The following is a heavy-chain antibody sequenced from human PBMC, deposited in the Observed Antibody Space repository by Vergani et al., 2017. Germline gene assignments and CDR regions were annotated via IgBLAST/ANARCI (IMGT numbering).Heavy chain of an antibody. Sequence: QVQLVQSGAEVKKPGSSVKVSCKASGGTFSSYAISWVRQAPGQGLEWMGGIIPIFGTANYAQKFQGRVTITADESTSTAYMELSSLRSEDTAVYYCARSNSGSYYGGDYYYDGMDVWGQGTTVTVSS. J-gene: IGHJ6*02. CDR2: IIPIFGTA. CDR3: ARSNSGSYYGGDYYYDGMDV. D-gene: IGHD1-26*01. CDR1: GGTFSSYA. V-gene: IGHV1-69*12.